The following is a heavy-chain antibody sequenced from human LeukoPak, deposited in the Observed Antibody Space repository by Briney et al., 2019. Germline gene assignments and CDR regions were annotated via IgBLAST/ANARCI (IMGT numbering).Heavy chain of an antibody. CDR1: GFIFSAYI. Sequence: GGSLRLSCAASGFIFSAYIMDWVRQAPGKGLEWIGRIRKKNAAYTTEYAASVKGRFVVSRDDSKDSVFLQMNSLETEDTAVYYCTREGGEGDYTAFDLWGQGTMVTVSS. CDR3: TREGGEGDYTAFDL. J-gene: IGHJ3*01. D-gene: IGHD3-3*01. CDR2: IRKKNAAYTT. V-gene: IGHV3-72*01.